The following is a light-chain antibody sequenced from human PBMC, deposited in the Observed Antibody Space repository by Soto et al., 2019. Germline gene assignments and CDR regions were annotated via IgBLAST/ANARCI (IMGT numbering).Light chain of an antibody. CDR2: GAS. J-gene: IGKJ1*01. V-gene: IGKV3-15*01. Sequence: EIVMTQSTATLSVSPGERATLSCRASQSVRSNLAWHQQKPGQAPRLLIYGASTRATGFPARFSGSGSGTEFTLTISSLQSEDFPVYYCQQYNNWPPTFGQGTKVEIK. CDR1: QSVRSN. CDR3: QQYNNWPPT.